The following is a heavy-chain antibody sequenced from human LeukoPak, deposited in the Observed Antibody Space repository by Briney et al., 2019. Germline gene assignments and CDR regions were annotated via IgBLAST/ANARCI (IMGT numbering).Heavy chain of an antibody. Sequence: PGGSLRLSCVASGFTFSSHHMNWVRQTPGKGLESVATIKPDGSEKYYVDSVKGRSTISRDNAKSSLYLQMNSLRAEDTGVYFCARMSSYCDYWGQGTLVTVSS. J-gene: IGHJ4*02. D-gene: IGHD2-2*01. V-gene: IGHV3-7*01. CDR1: GFTFSSHH. CDR2: IKPDGSEK. CDR3: ARMSSYCDY.